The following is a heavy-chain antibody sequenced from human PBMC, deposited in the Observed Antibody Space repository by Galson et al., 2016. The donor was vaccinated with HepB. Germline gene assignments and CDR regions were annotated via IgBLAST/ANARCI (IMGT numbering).Heavy chain of an antibody. CDR3: ARGGDPDYFDY. Sequence: SETLSLTCAVSGASINSSNWWTWVRQAPGKGLEWIGEIYHTGTSNNNPSLLSRFTMSIDNSRNHFSLNLNSVTAADTAVYYCARGGDPDYFDYWGQGTLVTVSS. V-gene: IGHV4-4*02. J-gene: IGHJ4*02. CDR1: GASINSSNW. CDR2: IYHTGTS. D-gene: IGHD2-21*02.